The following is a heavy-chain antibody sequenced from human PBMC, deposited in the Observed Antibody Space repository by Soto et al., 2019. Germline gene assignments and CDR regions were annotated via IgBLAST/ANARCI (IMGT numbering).Heavy chain of an antibody. Sequence: SETLSLTCSVSGGSISSSSYYWSWIRQSPGKGLEWIGQIHHSGTTNYNPSLKSRVTISVDRSKNQFSLKLTSVTAADTALYYCAGTYQFDSSAYFYPWGQGTLVTVSS. J-gene: IGHJ5*02. V-gene: IGHV4-61*01. CDR1: GGSISSSSYY. D-gene: IGHD3-22*01. CDR2: IHHSGTT. CDR3: AGTYQFDSSAYFYP.